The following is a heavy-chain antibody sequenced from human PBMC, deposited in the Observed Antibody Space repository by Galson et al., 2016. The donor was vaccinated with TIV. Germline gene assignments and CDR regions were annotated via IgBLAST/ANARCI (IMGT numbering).Heavy chain of an antibody. V-gene: IGHV3-30*04. J-gene: IGHJ6*02. CDR2: ISFDASSK. D-gene: IGHD3-10*01. CDR1: GFTFSRYA. Sequence: SLRLSCAASGFTFSRYAMHWVRQAPGKGLEWLAVISFDASSKWYADSVKGRFTASIDTSKDTLYLQVDTLRPEDTGVYYCVRDGSYYAGSGSPSMDVWGHGTAVSVAS. CDR3: VRDGSYYAGSGSPSMDV.